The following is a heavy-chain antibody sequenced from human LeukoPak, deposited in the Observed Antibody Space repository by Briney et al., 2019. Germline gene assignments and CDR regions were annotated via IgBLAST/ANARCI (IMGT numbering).Heavy chain of an antibody. V-gene: IGHV3-23*01. CDR2: ISGSGGST. CDR1: GFTFSSYA. J-gene: IGHJ4*02. Sequence: GGSLRLSCAASGFTFSSYAMSWVRQAPGKGLEWVSAISGSGGSTYYADSVKGRFTISRDNSKDTLYLQMNSLRAEDTAVYYCAKGSIAARLFLYYFDYWGQGTLVTVSS. CDR3: AKGSIAARLFLYYFDY. D-gene: IGHD6-6*01.